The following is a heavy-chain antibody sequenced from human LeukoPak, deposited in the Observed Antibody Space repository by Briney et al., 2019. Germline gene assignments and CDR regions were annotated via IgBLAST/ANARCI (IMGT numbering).Heavy chain of an antibody. J-gene: IGHJ4*02. CDR3: AKQLGYCSDGSCYFPY. CDR2: ISNNGGYT. Sequence: GGSLRLSCAASGFTFSSSAMSWVRQAPGKGLEWVSAISNNGGYTYYADSVQGRFTISRDNSRGTLCLQMNSLRAEDTAVYYCAKQLGYCSDGSCYFPYWGQGTLVTVSS. D-gene: IGHD2-15*01. CDR1: GFTFSSSA. V-gene: IGHV3-23*01.